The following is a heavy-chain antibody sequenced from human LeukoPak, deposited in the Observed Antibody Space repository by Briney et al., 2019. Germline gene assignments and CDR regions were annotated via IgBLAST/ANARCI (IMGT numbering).Heavy chain of an antibody. V-gene: IGHV3-21*04. CDR2: ISSSSSYI. Sequence: PGGSLRLSCGASGFTFSSYSMNWVRQAPGKGLEWVSSISSSSSYIYYADSVKGRFTISRDNAKNSLYLQMTSLRAEDTAVYYCAKSPSSYDYVWGSYRPYNWFDPWGQGTLVTVSS. D-gene: IGHD3-16*02. J-gene: IGHJ5*02. CDR3: AKSPSSYDYVWGSYRPYNWFDP. CDR1: GFTFSSYS.